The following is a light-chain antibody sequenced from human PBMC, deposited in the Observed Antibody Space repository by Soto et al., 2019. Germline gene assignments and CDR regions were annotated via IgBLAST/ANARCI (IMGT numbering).Light chain of an antibody. CDR3: QQCGGSPFT. CDR2: GAS. CDR1: QSVGANC. J-gene: IGKJ3*01. V-gene: IGKV3-20*01. Sequence: EIVLTQSPGTLSLSPGQRATLSCRASQSVGANCFAWYQQRPGQAPRLLIYGASYRAAGIPDRFSGSGSGTDFALTISRLEPEDFAVYYCQQCGGSPFTFGPGTRVDIK.